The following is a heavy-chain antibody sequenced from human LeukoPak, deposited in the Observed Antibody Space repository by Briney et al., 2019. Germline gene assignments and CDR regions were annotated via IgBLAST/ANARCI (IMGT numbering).Heavy chain of an antibody. J-gene: IGHJ4*02. Sequence: GGSLRLSCAASGFTFSSYAMSWVRQAPGKGLEWVSAISGSGGSTYYADSVKGRFTISRDNSKNTLYLQMNSLRAEDTAVYYCARDTYYDFWSGYFELDYWGQGTLVTVSS. D-gene: IGHD3-3*01. CDR3: ARDTYYDFWSGYFELDY. CDR1: GFTFSSYA. CDR2: ISGSGGST. V-gene: IGHV3-23*01.